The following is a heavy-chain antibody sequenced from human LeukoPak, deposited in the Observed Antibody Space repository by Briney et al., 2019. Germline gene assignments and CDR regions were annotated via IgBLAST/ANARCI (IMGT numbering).Heavy chain of an antibody. D-gene: IGHD3-3*01. Sequence: SETLSLTCTVSGGSISSYYWSWIRQPPGKGLEWIGYIYYSGSTNYNPSLKSRVTISVDTSKNQFSLKLSSVTAADTAVYYCARDAHYDFWSGYYFGWFDPWGQGTLVTVSS. CDR3: ARDAHYDFWSGYYFGWFDP. CDR1: GGSISSYY. V-gene: IGHV4-59*01. CDR2: IYYSGST. J-gene: IGHJ5*02.